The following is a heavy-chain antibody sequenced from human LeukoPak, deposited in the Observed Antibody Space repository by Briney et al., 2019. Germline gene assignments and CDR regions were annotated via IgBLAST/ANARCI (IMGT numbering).Heavy chain of an antibody. V-gene: IGHV3-7*01. D-gene: IGHD2-2*02. Sequence: PGGSLRLSCAASRFTVSSYWMNWVRQAPGKGLEWVANIKQDESEKYYVDSVKGRFTISRDNAKNSLYLQMNNLRAEDTAVYYCARGGYCTSANCYTYSYYMDVWGKGTTVTVSS. CDR3: ARGGYCTSANCYTYSYYMDV. CDR2: IKQDESEK. J-gene: IGHJ6*03. CDR1: RFTVSSYW.